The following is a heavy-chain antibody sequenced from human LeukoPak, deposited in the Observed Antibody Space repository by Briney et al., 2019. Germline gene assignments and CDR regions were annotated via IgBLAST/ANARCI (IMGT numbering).Heavy chain of an antibody. J-gene: IGHJ4*02. CDR3: ARDPCSGGSCYHGY. V-gene: IGHV1-3*03. CDR2: INAGNGNT. D-gene: IGHD2-15*01. CDR1: GGTFSSYA. Sequence: ASVKVSCKASGGTFSSYAISWVRQAPGQGLEWMGWINAGNGNTKNSQEFQGRVTITTDTTASTPYKELSSLRSEDMAVYYCARDPCSGGSCYHGYWGQGTLVTVSS.